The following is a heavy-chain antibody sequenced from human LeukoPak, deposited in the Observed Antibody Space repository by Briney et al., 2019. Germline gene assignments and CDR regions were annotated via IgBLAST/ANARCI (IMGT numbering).Heavy chain of an antibody. V-gene: IGHV1-3*01. CDR3: ARDSLSRTGTDLFDY. CDR2: INAGNGNT. J-gene: IGHJ4*02. CDR1: GYTFTSYA. D-gene: IGHD1-1*01. Sequence: ASVKVSCKASGYTFTSYAMHWVRQAPGQRLEWMGWINAGNGNTKYLQKFQGRVTITRDTSASTAYMELSSLRSEDTAVYYCARDSLSRTGTDLFDYWGQGTLVTVSS.